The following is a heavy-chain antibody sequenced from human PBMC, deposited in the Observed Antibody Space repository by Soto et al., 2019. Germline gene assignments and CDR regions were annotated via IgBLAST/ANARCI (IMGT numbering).Heavy chain of an antibody. V-gene: IGHV1-24*01. J-gene: IGHJ6*02. CDR3: ATYTITFGGVIVISTYYGMEV. D-gene: IGHD3-16*02. CDR2: FDPEDGET. Sequence: ASVKVSCKVSGYTLTELSMHWVRQAPGKGLEWMGGFDPEDGETIYAQKFQGRVTMTEDTSTDTAYMELSSLRSEDTAVYYCATYTITFGGVIVISTYYGMEVLGQATTVIVSS. CDR1: GYTLTELS.